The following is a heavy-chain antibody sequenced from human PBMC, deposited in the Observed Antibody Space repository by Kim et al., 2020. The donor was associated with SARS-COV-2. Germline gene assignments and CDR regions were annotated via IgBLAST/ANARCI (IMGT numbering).Heavy chain of an antibody. CDR2: INAGNGNT. D-gene: IGHD6-19*01. CDR1: GYTFTSYA. V-gene: IGHV1-3*01. J-gene: IGHJ6*02. Sequence: ASVKVSCKASGYTFTSYAMHWVRQAPGQRLEWMGWINAGNGNTKYSQKFQGRVTITRDTSASTAYMELSSLRSEDTAVYYCARASSGWSRSKPSLYYGMDVWGQGTTVTVSS. CDR3: ARASSGWSRSKPSLYYGMDV.